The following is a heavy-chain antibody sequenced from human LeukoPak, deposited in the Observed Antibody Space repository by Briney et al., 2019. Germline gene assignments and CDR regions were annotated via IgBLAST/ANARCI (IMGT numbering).Heavy chain of an antibody. D-gene: IGHD4-23*01. V-gene: IGHV3-23*01. CDR2: ISGSGGST. J-gene: IGHJ4*02. CDR3: AKYASTVLTPFDY. Sequence: GGSLRLSCAASGFTVSSYAMSWVRQAPGKGLEWVSTISGSGGSTYYADSVKGRFTISRDNSKNTLHLQMNSLRADDTAVYYCAKYASTVLTPFDYWGQGTLVTVSS. CDR1: GFTVSSYA.